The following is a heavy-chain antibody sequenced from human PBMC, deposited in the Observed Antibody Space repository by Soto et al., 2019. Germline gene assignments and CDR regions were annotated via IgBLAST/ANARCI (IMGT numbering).Heavy chain of an antibody. Sequence: QVQLVESGGGVVQPGRSLRLSCAASGFTFSSYGMHWVRQAPGKGLEWVAVIAYDGSNKYYADSVKGRFTISRDNSKNTLYRQMHSLRAEDTGVYYCAKDSTFGSSWTEQFDYWGQGTLVTVSS. V-gene: IGHV3-30*18. CDR3: AKDSTFGSSWTEQFDY. J-gene: IGHJ4*02. CDR1: GFTFSSYG. CDR2: IAYDGSNK. D-gene: IGHD6-13*01.